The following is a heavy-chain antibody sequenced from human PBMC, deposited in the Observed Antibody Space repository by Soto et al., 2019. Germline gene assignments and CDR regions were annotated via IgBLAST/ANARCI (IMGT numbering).Heavy chain of an antibody. J-gene: IGHJ4*02. D-gene: IGHD6-19*01. CDR1: GFTFSSYA. Sequence: EVQLLESGGGLVQPGGSLRLSCAASGFTFSSYAMSWVRQAPGKGLEWVSAISGSGGSTYYADSVKGRFTISRDNSKNTLYLQMTSLRAEDTAVYYCASRSSGWYFVYWGQGTLVTVSS. CDR3: ASRSSGWYFVY. CDR2: ISGSGGST. V-gene: IGHV3-23*01.